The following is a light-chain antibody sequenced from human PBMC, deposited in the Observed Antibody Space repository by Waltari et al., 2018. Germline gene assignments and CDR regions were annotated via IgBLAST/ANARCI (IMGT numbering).Light chain of an antibody. CDR1: QNIRTY. V-gene: IGKV1-39*01. CDR2: AAY. CDR3: QQTYSDPRT. Sequence: DIQMTQSPPSLSASVGDRVTITCRASQNIRTYLNWYQQTPGKAPRLLIYAAYTLRSGVPARFSASGSGTNSTLTISSLQPEDFATFYCQQTYSDPRTFGGGTKV. J-gene: IGKJ4*01.